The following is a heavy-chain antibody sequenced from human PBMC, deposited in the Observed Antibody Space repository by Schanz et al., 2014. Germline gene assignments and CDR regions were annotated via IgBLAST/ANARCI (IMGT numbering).Heavy chain of an antibody. J-gene: IGHJ4*02. CDR2: ISDSGDST. Sequence: EVQLVESGGGLVQPRGSLRLSCAASEFSFSSFGMNWVRQASGKGLEWVSDISDSGDSTHYADSVKGRFTISRDNAKNSLFLQMNSLSAEDTAVYYCAKVAPAATYLDSWGLGTLVTVSS. CDR1: EFSFSSFG. CDR3: AKVAPAATYLDS. D-gene: IGHD2-2*01. V-gene: IGHV3-48*04.